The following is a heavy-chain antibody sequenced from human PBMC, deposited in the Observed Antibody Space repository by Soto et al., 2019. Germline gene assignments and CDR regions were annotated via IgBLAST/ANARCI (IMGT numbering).Heavy chain of an antibody. CDR1: GFTFSSYS. J-gene: IGHJ6*02. D-gene: IGHD3-10*01. Sequence: EVQLVESGGGLVKPGGSLRLSCAASGFTFSSYSMNWVRRAPGKGLEWVSSISSSSSCIYYADSVKGRFTISRDNAKNSLYLQMNSLRAEDTAVYYCAREAAYYYGSGRHYYYYGMDVWGQGTTVTVSS. V-gene: IGHV3-21*01. CDR2: ISSSSSCI. CDR3: AREAAYYYGSGRHYYYYGMDV.